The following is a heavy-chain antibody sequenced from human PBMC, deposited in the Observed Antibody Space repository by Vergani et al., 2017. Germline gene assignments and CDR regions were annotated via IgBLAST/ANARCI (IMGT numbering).Heavy chain of an antibody. V-gene: IGHV3-33*01. Sequence: VQLVESGGGLVQPGRSLRLSCTASGFTFGDYAMSWVRQAPGKGLEWVAVIWYDGSNKYYADSVKGRFTISRDNSKNTLYLQMNSLRAEDTAVYYCARDLEVVPAAILDYWGQGTLVTVSS. CDR2: IWYDGSNK. D-gene: IGHD2-2*01. CDR1: GFTFGDYA. J-gene: IGHJ4*02. CDR3: ARDLEVVPAAILDY.